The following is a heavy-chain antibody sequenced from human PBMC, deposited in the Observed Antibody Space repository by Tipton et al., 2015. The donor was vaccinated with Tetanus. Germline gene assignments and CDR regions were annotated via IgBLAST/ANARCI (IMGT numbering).Heavy chain of an antibody. Sequence: LRLSCTVSGDSFSSDNYCWTWIRQPPGKGLECIGYIFRTRSTTYNPSLKSRVSISVDTSKNQFSLNLNPVTAADTAVYYCARGRNWGTDYWGQGILVTVSS. CDR3: ARGRNWGTDY. J-gene: IGHJ4*02. V-gene: IGHV4-30-4*01. D-gene: IGHD7-27*01. CDR2: IFRTRST. CDR1: GDSFSSDNYC.